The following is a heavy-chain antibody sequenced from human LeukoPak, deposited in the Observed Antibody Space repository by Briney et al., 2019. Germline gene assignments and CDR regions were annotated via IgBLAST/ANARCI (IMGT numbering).Heavy chain of an antibody. J-gene: IGHJ4*02. V-gene: IGHV3-30*02. D-gene: IGHD4-17*01. CDR3: AKREIPYGDQYYFDY. CDR2: IRYDGSNK. CDR1: GFTFSSYG. Sequence: PGGSLRLSCAASGFTFSSYGMHWVRQAPGKGLEWVAFIRYDGSNKYYADSVKGRFTISRDNSKNTLYLQMNSLTAEDTAVYYCAKREIPYGDQYYFDYWGQGTLVTVSS.